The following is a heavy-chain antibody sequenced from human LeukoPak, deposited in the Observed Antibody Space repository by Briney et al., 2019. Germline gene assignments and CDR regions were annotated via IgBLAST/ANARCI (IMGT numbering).Heavy chain of an antibody. Sequence: ASVKVSCKVSGYTLTELSMHWVRQAPGKGLEWMGGFDPEDGETIYAQKFQGRVTMTEDTSTDTAYMELSSLRSEDTAVYYSATARRVVRYNWFDPWGQGTLVTVSS. J-gene: IGHJ5*02. CDR1: GYTLTELS. V-gene: IGHV1-24*01. CDR3: ATARRVVRYNWFDP. D-gene: IGHD3-22*01. CDR2: FDPEDGET.